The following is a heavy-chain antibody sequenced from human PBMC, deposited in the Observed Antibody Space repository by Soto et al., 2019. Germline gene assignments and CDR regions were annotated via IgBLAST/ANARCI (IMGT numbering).Heavy chain of an antibody. J-gene: IGHJ4*02. CDR3: AREGGIDDVGAGSFLHPPLRPFDY. CDR1: GFTFSSYG. CDR2: IWYDGSNK. D-gene: IGHD3-16*01. Sequence: GGSLRLSCAASGFTFSSYGMHWVRQAPGKGLEWVAVIWYDGSNKYYADSVKGRFTISRDNSKNTLYLQMNSLRAEDTAVYYCAREGGIDDVGAGSFLHPPLRPFDYWGQGTLVTVSS. V-gene: IGHV3-33*01.